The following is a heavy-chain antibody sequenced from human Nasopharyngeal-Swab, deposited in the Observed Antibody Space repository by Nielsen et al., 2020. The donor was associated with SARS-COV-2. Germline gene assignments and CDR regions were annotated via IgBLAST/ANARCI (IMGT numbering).Heavy chain of an antibody. Sequence: SETLSLTCTVSGGSISGGGYYWSWIRQHPGKGLEWIGYIYYSGSTYYNPSLKSRVTISVDTSKNQFSLKLSSVTAADTAVYYCARETGRNSNAFDIWGQGTMVTVSS. D-gene: IGHD1-7*01. V-gene: IGHV4-31*03. CDR2: IYYSGST. J-gene: IGHJ3*02. CDR1: GGSISGGGYY. CDR3: ARETGRNSNAFDI.